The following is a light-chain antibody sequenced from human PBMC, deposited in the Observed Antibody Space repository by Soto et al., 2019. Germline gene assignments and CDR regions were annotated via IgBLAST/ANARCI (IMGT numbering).Light chain of an antibody. CDR3: DSYTSSSSYV. CDR2: DVS. V-gene: IGLV2-14*01. CDR1: GNEVGGYWY. Sequence: STLTQAAPVCRDPGQIIPLSFTGKGNEVGGYWYVSWYQQHPGNAPKLIIYDVSNRPSGVSDRLSGSKSGNTASLTISGLQSEDEADYYCDSYTSSSSYVFGTGTKVTVL. J-gene: IGLJ1*01.